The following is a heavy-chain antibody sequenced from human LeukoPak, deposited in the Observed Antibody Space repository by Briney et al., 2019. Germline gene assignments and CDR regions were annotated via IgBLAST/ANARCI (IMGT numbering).Heavy chain of an antibody. CDR2: FIPIFDES. J-gene: IGHJ4*02. V-gene: IGHV1-69*05. D-gene: IGHD3-10*01. CDR1: EDSFSTHT. Sequence: SVKVSCKTSEDSFSTHTVSWVRQAPGQGLEWIGGFIPIFDESRYANKFQGRVTITKDDSTNTAYMELSSLRSDDSAVYFCARGRHYYGSEFDSWGQGTVVTVSS. CDR3: ARGRHYYGSEFDS.